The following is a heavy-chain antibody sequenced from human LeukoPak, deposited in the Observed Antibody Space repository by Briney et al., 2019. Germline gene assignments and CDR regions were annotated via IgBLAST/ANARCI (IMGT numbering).Heavy chain of an antibody. CDR1: GFTFSGYA. CDR2: ISRGAGTT. CDR3: AKRGDYYYYGMDV. V-gene: IGHV3-23*01. J-gene: IGHJ6*02. Sequence: GGSLRLSCAASGFTFSGYAMDWVRQAPGKGLEWISSISRGAGTTYYAASVKGRFAISGDHSKNTVYLQMTSLRAEDTAVYYCAKRGDYYYYGMDVWGHGTTVTVSS.